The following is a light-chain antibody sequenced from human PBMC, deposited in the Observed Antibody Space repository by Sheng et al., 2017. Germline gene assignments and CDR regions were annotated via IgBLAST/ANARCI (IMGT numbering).Light chain of an antibody. CDR2: AAS. CDR1: QSVSTN. J-gene: IGKJ1*01. CDR3: QQYNNRPPWT. Sequence: EIVMTQSPATLSVSPGERATLSCRASQSVSTNLAWYQQKPGQAPRVLIYAASTRATDIPARFSGSGSGTEFTLTISSLQSEDFAVYYCQQYNNRPPWTFGQGPGGNQT. V-gene: IGKV3-15*01.